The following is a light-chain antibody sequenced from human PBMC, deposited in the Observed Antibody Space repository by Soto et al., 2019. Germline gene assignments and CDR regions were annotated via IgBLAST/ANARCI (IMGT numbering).Light chain of an antibody. J-gene: IGKJ2*01. CDR2: GAS. CDR1: QSVSSN. Sequence: EIVMTQSPATLSVSPRERATLSCRASQSVSSNLAWYQQKPGQAPRLLIYGASTMATGIPARFSGSGSGTEFTLTISSLQSADFAVYYCKQYNNWPPYTFGQGTKMEIK. V-gene: IGKV3-15*01. CDR3: KQYNNWPPYT.